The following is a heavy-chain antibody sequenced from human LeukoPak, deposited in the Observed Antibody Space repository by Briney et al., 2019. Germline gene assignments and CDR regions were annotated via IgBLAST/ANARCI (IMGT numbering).Heavy chain of an antibody. CDR3: ASWVNWFNP. Sequence: SETLSLTCAVYGGSFSGYYWSWIRQPPGKGLEWIGEINHSGSTNYNPSLKSRVTISVDKSKNQFSLKLSSVTAADTAVYYCASWVNWFNPWGQGTLVTVSS. CDR1: GGSFSGYY. CDR2: INHSGST. V-gene: IGHV4-34*01. D-gene: IGHD3-16*01. J-gene: IGHJ5*02.